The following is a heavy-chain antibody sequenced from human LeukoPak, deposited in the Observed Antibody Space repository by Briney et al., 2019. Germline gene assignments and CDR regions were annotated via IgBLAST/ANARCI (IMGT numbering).Heavy chain of an antibody. CDR1: GGSFSGYY. CDR2: INHSGST. J-gene: IGHJ4*02. CDR3: ASTQLVAATLEFDY. D-gene: IGHD2-15*01. Sequence: SETLSLTCAVYGGSFSGYYWSWIRPPPGKGLEWIGEINHSGSTNYNPSLKSRVTISVDTSKNQFSLKLSSVTAADTAVYYCASTQLVAATLEFDYWGQGTLVTVSS. V-gene: IGHV4-34*01.